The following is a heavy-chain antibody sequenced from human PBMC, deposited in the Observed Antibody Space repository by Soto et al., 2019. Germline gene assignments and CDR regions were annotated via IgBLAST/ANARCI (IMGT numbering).Heavy chain of an antibody. CDR3: AADSSTYYYDSSEDAFDI. Sequence: PSVKVYCKAAGVTFTSSAVQWVRQARGQRLEWIGWIVVGSGNTNYAQKFQERVTITRDMSTSTAYMELSSLRSEDTAVYYCAADSSTYYYDSSEDAFDIWGQGTMVTVS. CDR1: GVTFTSSA. J-gene: IGHJ3*02. V-gene: IGHV1-58*01. CDR2: IVVGSGNT. D-gene: IGHD3-22*01.